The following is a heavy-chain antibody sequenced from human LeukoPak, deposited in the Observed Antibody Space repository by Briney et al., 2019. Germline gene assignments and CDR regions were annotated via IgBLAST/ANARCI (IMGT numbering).Heavy chain of an antibody. CDR3: TRLGEQWLVHNWFDP. D-gene: IGHD6-19*01. Sequence: GESLRISCKASGYTLTTYWISWVRQMPGKGLEWMGRIDPSDSYTNYSPSFQGHVTISLDKSISTAYLQWSSLKASDTAMYYCTRLGEQWLVHNWFDPWGQGTLVTVSS. J-gene: IGHJ5*02. CDR1: GYTLTTYW. CDR2: IDPSDSYT. V-gene: IGHV5-10-1*01.